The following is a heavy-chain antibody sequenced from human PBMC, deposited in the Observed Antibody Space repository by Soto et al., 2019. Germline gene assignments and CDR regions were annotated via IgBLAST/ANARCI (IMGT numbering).Heavy chain of an antibody. D-gene: IGHD4-17*01. V-gene: IGHV3-23*01. CDR1: GFSFSSYA. CDR3: AKDHGGDYGDPLYFFDY. J-gene: IGHJ4*02. CDR2: ISGSGATT. Sequence: DVQLLESGGGLVQPGGSLRLSCAASGFSFSSYAMSWVRQAPGTGLEWVSVISGSGATTFYRESVKGRFTISRDNSKNTVYLQLNSLRAEDTALYYCAKDHGGDYGDPLYFFDYWGQGALVIVS.